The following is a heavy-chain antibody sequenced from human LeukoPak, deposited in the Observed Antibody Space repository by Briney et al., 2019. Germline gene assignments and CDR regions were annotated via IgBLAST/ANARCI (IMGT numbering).Heavy chain of an antibody. V-gene: IGHV3-23*01. CDR3: AKVVLVYYYMDV. D-gene: IGHD3-3*02. CDR2: ISGSGGST. Sequence: PGGSLRLSCAASGFTFSSYGMSWVRQAPGKGLEWVSAISGSGGSTYYADSVKGRFTISRDNSKNTLYLQMNSLRAEDTAVYYCAKVVLVYYYMDVWGKGTTVTVSS. J-gene: IGHJ6*03. CDR1: GFTFSSYG.